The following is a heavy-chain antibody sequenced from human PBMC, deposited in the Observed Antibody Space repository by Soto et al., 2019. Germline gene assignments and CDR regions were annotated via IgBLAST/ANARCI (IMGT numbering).Heavy chain of an antibody. V-gene: IGHV6-1*01. CDR1: GDSVSSNSAG. J-gene: IGHJ6*03. CDR2: TYYKSKWYY. D-gene: IGHD1-1*01. Sequence: QVQLQQSSPGLVKPSRALSLTCDISGDSVSSNSAGWNWIRQTPSRGLEWLGRTYYKSKWYYTYAASVKSRITVSPDTSKNQFSLQLTSVTPEDTAVYYCARGSWDDVSGHYYMDVWDKGTTVTVSS. CDR3: ARGSWDDVSGHYYMDV.